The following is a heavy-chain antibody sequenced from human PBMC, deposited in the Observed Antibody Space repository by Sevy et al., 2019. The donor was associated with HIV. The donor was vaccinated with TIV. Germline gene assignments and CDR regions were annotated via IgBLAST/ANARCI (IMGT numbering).Heavy chain of an antibody. CDR3: ARVPGGIAVAGISYYYGMDV. V-gene: IGHV4-59*01. CDR2: IYYSGST. CDR1: GGSISSYY. J-gene: IGHJ6*02. Sequence: SETLSLTCTVSGGSISSYYWSWIRQPPGKGLEWIGYIYYSGSTNYNPSLKSRVTISVDTSKNQFSLKLSSVTAADTAVCYCARVPGGIAVAGISYYYGMDVWGQGTTVTVSS. D-gene: IGHD6-19*01.